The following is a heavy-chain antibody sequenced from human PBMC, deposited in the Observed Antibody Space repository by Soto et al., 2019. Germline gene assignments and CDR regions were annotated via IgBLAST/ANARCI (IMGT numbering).Heavy chain of an antibody. CDR1: GFTFSSYW. J-gene: IGHJ6*02. CDR2: IKQDGSEK. Sequence: SGWSLRLSCAASGFTFSSYWMSWVRQAPGKGLEWVANIKQDGSEKYYVDSVKGRFTISRDNAKNSLYLQMDSLRVEDTATYYCAGALENPYFYYGLNVWGQGTTVTASS. CDR3: AGALENPYFYYGLNV. D-gene: IGHD1-1*01. V-gene: IGHV3-7*01.